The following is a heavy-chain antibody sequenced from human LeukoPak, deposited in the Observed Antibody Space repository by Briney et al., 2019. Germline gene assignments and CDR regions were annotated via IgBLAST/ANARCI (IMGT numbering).Heavy chain of an antibody. CDR2: ISWNSGNI. V-gene: IGHV3-9*01. Sequence: GGSLRLSCAAFGFTFDDYGMHWVRQAPGKGLEWVSGISWNSGNIGYADSVKGRFTISRDNAKNSLYLQMNSLGAEDTAFYYCAKDKISWVRGALDYWGQGTLVTVSS. CDR1: GFTFDDYG. CDR3: AKDKISWVRGALDY. D-gene: IGHD3-10*01. J-gene: IGHJ4*02.